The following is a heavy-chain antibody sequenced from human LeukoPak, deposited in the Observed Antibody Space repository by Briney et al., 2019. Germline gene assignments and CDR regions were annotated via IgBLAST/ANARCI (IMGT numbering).Heavy chain of an antibody. Sequence: PGGSLRLSCAASGFTFSSYWMHWVRQAPGKGLVWVSRINSDGSSTSYADSVKGRFTISRDNAKNTLYLQMNSLRAEDTAVYYCARVGCSGGSCYSGSSVGFDPWGQGTLVTVSS. J-gene: IGHJ5*02. CDR3: ARVGCSGGSCYSGSSVGFDP. CDR2: INSDGSST. V-gene: IGHV3-74*01. D-gene: IGHD2-15*01. CDR1: GFTFSSYW.